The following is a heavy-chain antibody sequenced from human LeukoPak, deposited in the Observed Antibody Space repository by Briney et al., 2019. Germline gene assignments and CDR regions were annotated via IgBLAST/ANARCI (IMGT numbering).Heavy chain of an antibody. D-gene: IGHD1/OR15-1a*01. CDR1: GGSISSGTSY. CDR2: IYYSGST. CDR3: ARRGTVGTTGAFDV. J-gene: IGHJ3*01. V-gene: IGHV4-39*01. Sequence: SETLSLTCTVSGGSISSGTSYWGWIRQPPGKGLEYIGSIYYSGSTYYNPSLESRVTISVDTSKNQFSLKLGSVTAADTAVYSCARRGTVGTTGAFDVWGQGTMVTVSS.